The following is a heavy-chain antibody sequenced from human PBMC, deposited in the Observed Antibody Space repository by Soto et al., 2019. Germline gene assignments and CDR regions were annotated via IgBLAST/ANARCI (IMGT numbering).Heavy chain of an antibody. D-gene: IGHD3-22*01. Sequence: VGSLRLSCAASGFTFSSYWMSWVRQAPGKGLEWVANIKQDGSEKYYVDSVKGRFTISRDNAKNSLYLQMNSLRAEDTAVYYCARVGTMIVVVNRFYFDYWGQGTLVTVSS. CDR2: IKQDGSEK. CDR1: GFTFSSYW. CDR3: ARVGTMIVVVNRFYFDY. J-gene: IGHJ4*02. V-gene: IGHV3-7*03.